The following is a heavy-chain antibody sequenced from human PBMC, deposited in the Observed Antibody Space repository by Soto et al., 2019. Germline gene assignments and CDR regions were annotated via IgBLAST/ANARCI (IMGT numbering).Heavy chain of an antibody. V-gene: IGHV4-59*08. CDR1: GGSIRSYY. CDR3: ARLGGYYQALDY. CDR2: IYYSGST. J-gene: IGHJ4*02. D-gene: IGHD3-22*01. Sequence: SETLSLTCTVSGGSIRSYYWSWIRQPPGKGLEWIGYIYYSGSTKYNPSLKSRVTISVDSSKNQFSLKLDSVTAADTAVYYCARLGGYYQALDYWGQGTLVTVSS.